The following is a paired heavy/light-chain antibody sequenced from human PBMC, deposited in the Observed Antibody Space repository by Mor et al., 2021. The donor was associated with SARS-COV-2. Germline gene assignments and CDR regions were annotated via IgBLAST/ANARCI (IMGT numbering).Light chain of an antibody. CDR2: DVS. V-gene: IGLV2-14*03. CDR3: SSYTHSSTVI. CDR1: SSDVGAYQF. Sequence: QSALTQPASVSGPPGQSITISCTGTSSDVGAYQFVSWYQQHPGKVPKVIIFDVSNRPSGVSNRFSGSKSGNTASLTISGLQAEDEADYYCSSYTHSSTVIFGGGTKLTVL. J-gene: IGLJ2*01.
Heavy chain of an antibody. CDR2: ISYDGSHQ. J-gene: IGHJ5*02. V-gene: IGHV3-30-3*01. D-gene: IGHD2-2*01. CDR1: GFIFSTYA. CDR3: GRDGAPPHYCRSNPCHHNWFDP. Sequence: QVQLVESGGGVVEPGRSLRLSCEASGFIFSTYAMHWVRQAPGKGLEWVGVISYDGSHQFYADSVKGRFTVSRDISKNTLYLEMNSLRVEDTAVYYCGRDGAPPHYCRSNPCHHNWFDPWGQGTLVTVSS.